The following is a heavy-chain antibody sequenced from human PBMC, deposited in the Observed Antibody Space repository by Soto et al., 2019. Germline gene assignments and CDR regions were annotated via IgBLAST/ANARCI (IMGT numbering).Heavy chain of an antibody. CDR3: ARDIVVVPAAIVNWVDP. CDR1: GYTFTSYG. Sequence: QVQLVQSGAEVKKPGASVKVSCKASGYTFTSYGISWVRQAPGQGLEWMGWISAYNGNTNDAQKLQGRVTMTTDTSTSTAYMELSSLRADDTAVYYCARDIVVVPAAIVNWVDPWGQGTLVTVSA. V-gene: IGHV1-18*04. D-gene: IGHD2-2*01. J-gene: IGHJ5*02. CDR2: ISAYNGNT.